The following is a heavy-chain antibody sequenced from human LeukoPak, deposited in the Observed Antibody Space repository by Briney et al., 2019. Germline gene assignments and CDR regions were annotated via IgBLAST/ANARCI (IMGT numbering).Heavy chain of an antibody. Sequence: PGGPLSLSCAASEFTSSNFAVNGLRQARGRGVECVTSNSGSSGSTYYADSEERRFTIPRQASKNTVYLESNNQRADNAAFYFCAKSICGSECFYIMDVWGQGTMVTVSS. CDR1: EFTSSNFA. CDR2: NSGSSGST. V-gene: IGHV3-23*01. D-gene: IGHD3-16*01. CDR3: AKSICGSECFYIMDV. J-gene: IGHJ6*02.